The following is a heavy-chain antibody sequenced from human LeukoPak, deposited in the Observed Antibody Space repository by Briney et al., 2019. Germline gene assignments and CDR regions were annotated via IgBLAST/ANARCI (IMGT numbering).Heavy chain of an antibody. V-gene: IGHV3-74*01. D-gene: IGHD1-20*01. J-gene: IGHJ4*02. Sequence: PGGSLRLSCAASGFTFSSYYMYWVRRAPGKGPASVSGTNNVGSTQSKANSVVKGRITITNDNAKNTRYLQMNMQRAEGKAVYYYVTYNWNYPDYWGQGTLVTVSS. CDR2: TNNVGSTQ. CDR1: GFTFSSYY. CDR3: VTYNWNYPDY.